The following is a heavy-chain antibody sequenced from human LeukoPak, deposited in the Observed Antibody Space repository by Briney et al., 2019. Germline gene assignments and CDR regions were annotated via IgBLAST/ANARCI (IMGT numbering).Heavy chain of an antibody. Sequence: PSETLSLTCTVSGGSISSYYWSWIRQPPGKGLEWIGYIYYSGSTNYNPSLKSRVTISVDTSKNQFSLKLSSVTAADTAVYYCARDSXXXAFDIWGQGTMVTVSS. CDR3: ARDSXXXAFDI. J-gene: IGHJ3*02. CDR2: IYYSGST. CDR1: GGSISSYY. V-gene: IGHV4-59*01.